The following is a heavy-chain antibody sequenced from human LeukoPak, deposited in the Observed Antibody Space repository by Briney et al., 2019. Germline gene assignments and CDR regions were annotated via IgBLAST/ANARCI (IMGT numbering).Heavy chain of an antibody. CDR2: ISASGTIT. V-gene: IGHV3-48*03. J-gene: IGHJ6*03. CDR3: ARGDTYYYGSGSYWSPIDYYYMDV. D-gene: IGHD3-10*01. CDR1: GFTFSSYE. Sequence: GGSLRLSCAASGFTFSSYEMNWVRQAPGKGLEWISYISASGTITHYADSVEGRFTISRDNAKNSLYLQMNSLRAEDTAVYYCARGDTYYYGSGSYWSPIDYYYMDVWGKGTTVTISS.